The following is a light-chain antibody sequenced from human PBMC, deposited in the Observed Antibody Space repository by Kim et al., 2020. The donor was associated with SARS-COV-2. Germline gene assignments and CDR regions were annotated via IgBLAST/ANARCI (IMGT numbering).Light chain of an antibody. J-gene: IGKJ4*01. Sequence: EIVLTQSPGTLSLSPGERATLSCRASQSVSSSYLAWYQQKPGQAPRLLIYGASSRATGIPDRFSGSGSGTDFTLTISRLEPEDFAVYYCQQYGSSPPLPFGGGTKLEF. CDR1: QSVSSSY. CDR2: GAS. CDR3: QQYGSSPPLP. V-gene: IGKV3-20*01.